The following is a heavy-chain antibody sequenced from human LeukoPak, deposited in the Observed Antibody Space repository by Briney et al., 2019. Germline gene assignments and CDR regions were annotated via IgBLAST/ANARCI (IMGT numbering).Heavy chain of an antibody. Sequence: GGSLRLSCAASGFTFSSYWMHWVRQAPGKGLVWVSRINSDGSSTSYADSVKGRFTISRDNAKNTLYLQMNSLRAEDTAVYYCAREGYGVSWCAFDIWGQGTMVTVSS. J-gene: IGHJ3*02. CDR2: INSDGSST. D-gene: IGHD4-17*01. CDR3: AREGYGVSWCAFDI. V-gene: IGHV3-74*01. CDR1: GFTFSSYW.